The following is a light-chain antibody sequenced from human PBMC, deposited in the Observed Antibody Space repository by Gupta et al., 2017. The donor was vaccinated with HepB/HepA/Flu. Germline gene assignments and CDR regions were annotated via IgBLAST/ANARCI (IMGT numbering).Light chain of an antibody. Sequence: QSALPQPASVSGSPGQSITLSCTGTSSDVGGYNSVSWYQQLPGKAPKLMIYDVRNRPSGVSYRFSGSKSGNTASLTISGLQAEDEADYYFSSYTSSSTLYVFGTGTKVTVL. CDR1: SSDVGGYNS. CDR2: DVR. V-gene: IGLV2-14*01. J-gene: IGLJ1*01. CDR3: SSYTSSSTLYV.